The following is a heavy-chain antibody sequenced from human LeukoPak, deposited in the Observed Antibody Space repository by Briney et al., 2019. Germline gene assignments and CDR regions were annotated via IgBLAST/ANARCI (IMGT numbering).Heavy chain of an antibody. J-gene: IGHJ4*02. CDR2: ISAYNGNT. D-gene: IGHD3-3*01. Sequence: ASVKVSCKTSGYTFTSYAITWVRHAPGQGLEWMGWISAYNGNTNYTQKLQGRVTMTTETSTSSAYMELRSLRSDDTGVYYCARVRDYYDFWSGYYADWGQGTLVTVSS. V-gene: IGHV1-18*01. CDR3: ARVRDYYDFWSGYYAD. CDR1: GYTFTSYA.